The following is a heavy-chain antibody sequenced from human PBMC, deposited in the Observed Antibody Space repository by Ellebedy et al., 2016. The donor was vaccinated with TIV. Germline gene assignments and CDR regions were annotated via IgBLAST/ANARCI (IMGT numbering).Heavy chain of an antibody. CDR3: ARGRGGSYSIPFDF. CDR2: INHSGST. CDR1: GGSFSTYY. Sequence: SETLSLTXAVYGGSFSTYYWTWIRQPPGKGLEWIGEINHSGSTNYNPSLKSRVTISVDRSKNQFSLKLSSVTAADTAVYYCARGRGGSYSIPFDFWGLGSLVTVSS. D-gene: IGHD1-26*01. V-gene: IGHV4-34*01. J-gene: IGHJ4*02.